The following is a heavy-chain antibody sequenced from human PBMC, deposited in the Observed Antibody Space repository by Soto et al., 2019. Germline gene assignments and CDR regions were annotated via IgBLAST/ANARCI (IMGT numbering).Heavy chain of an antibody. J-gene: IGHJ1*01. Sequence: QVQLVESGGGVVQPGRSLRLSCAASGFTFSSYGMHXXRXXXXXXXEWVAVISYDGSDKYYADSVKGRFTISRDNSNXXXXXXXXXXRXXXTAVYYCXXXVVXXTTYFQHWGQGTLVTVSS. CDR3: XXXVVXXTTYFQH. CDR2: ISYDGSDK. D-gene: IGHD3-10*01. CDR1: GFTFSSYG. V-gene: IGHV3-30*03.